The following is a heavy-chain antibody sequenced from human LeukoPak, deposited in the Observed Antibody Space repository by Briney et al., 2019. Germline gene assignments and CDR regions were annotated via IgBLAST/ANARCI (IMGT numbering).Heavy chain of an antibody. CDR3: ARDQSIAVAGAIGY. V-gene: IGHV3-21*01. CDR1: GFTFSSYS. J-gene: IGHJ4*02. CDR2: ISSSSSYI. Sequence: PGGSPRLSCAASGFTFSSYSMNWVRQAPGKGLEWVSSISSSSSYIYYADSVKGRFTISRDNAKNSLYLQMNSLRAEDTAVYYCARDQSIAVAGAIGYWGQGTLVTVSS. D-gene: IGHD6-19*01.